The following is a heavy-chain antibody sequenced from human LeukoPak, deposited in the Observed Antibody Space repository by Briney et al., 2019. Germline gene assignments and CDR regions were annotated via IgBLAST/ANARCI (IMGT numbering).Heavy chain of an antibody. D-gene: IGHD3-3*01. CDR2: ISGSGGST. J-gene: IGHJ4*02. Sequence: GGSLRLSCAAPGFTFSSYWMNWVRQAPGKGLEWVSAISGSGGSTYYADSVKGRFTISRDNSKNTLYLQMNSLRAEDTAVYYCAKADGITIFGVVIIAPSYFDYWGQGTLVTVSS. CDR3: AKADGITIFGVVIIAPSYFDY. CDR1: GFTFSSYW. V-gene: IGHV3-23*01.